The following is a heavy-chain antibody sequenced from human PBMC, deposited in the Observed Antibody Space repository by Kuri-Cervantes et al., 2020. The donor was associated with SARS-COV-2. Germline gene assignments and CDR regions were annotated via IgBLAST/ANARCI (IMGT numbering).Heavy chain of an antibody. Sequence: SETLSLTCTVSGGSISSNYYYWGWIRQPPGKGLEWIGSIYYSGSTYYNPSLKSRVTISVDTSKNRFSLKLSSVTAADTAVYYCARDFGQYYYDSSGYYYGGGYFDYWGQGTLVTVSS. CDR3: ARDFGQYYYDSSGYYYGGGYFDY. J-gene: IGHJ4*02. V-gene: IGHV4-39*07. CDR2: IYYSGST. CDR1: GGSISSNYYY. D-gene: IGHD3-22*01.